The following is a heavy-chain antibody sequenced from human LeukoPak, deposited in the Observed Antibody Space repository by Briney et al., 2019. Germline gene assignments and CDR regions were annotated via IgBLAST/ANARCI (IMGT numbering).Heavy chain of an antibody. D-gene: IGHD6-19*01. V-gene: IGHV4-38-2*02. CDR1: GYSISSGYY. Sequence: SETLSLTCTVSGYSISSGYYWGWIRQPPGKGLEWIGSIYHSGSTYYNPSLKSRATISVYTSKNQFSLKLSSVTAADTAVYYCARDSAWFDPWGQGTLVTVSS. J-gene: IGHJ5*02. CDR3: ARDSAWFDP. CDR2: IYHSGST.